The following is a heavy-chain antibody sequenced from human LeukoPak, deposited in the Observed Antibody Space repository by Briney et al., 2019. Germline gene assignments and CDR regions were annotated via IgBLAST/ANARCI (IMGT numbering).Heavy chain of an antibody. CDR1: GYTFTNHY. J-gene: IGHJ6*03. D-gene: IGHD3/OR15-3a*01. Sequence: ASVKVSCKTSGYTFTNHYIHWVRQAPGQGLEWMGVINPIGTSTSYAEKFQGRVSMTRDMSTSTVYMDLNSLRSEDTAVYYCAREGGTGYDYYYMDVWGKGTTVTVSS. V-gene: IGHV1-46*01. CDR2: INPIGTST. CDR3: AREGGTGYDYYYMDV.